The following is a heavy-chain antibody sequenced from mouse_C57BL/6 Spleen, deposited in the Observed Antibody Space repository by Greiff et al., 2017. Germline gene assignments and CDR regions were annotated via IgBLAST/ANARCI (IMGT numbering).Heavy chain of an antibody. J-gene: IGHJ2*01. CDR1: GYTFTDYN. V-gene: IGHV1-22*01. CDR2: INPNNGGT. CDR3: ARGVYYYGSSYVEYYVDY. D-gene: IGHD1-1*01. Sequence: EVQLQQSGPELVKPGASVKMSCKASGYTFTDYNMHWVKQSHGKSLEWIGYINPNNGGTSYNQKFKGKATLTVNKSSSTAYMELRSLTSEDSAVYDCARGVYYYGSSYVEYYVDYWGQGTTLTVSS.